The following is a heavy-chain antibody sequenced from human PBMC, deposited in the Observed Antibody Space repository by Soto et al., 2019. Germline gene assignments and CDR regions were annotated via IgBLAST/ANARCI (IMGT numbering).Heavy chain of an antibody. CDR2: IYYSGST. J-gene: IGHJ5*02. CDR3: ASQYYDFWSDYSANLFDP. CDR1: GGSFSPNY. D-gene: IGHD3-3*01. Sequence: PSETLSLTCTVSGGSFSPNYWSWIRQPPGKGLEWVGYIYYSGSTNYNPSLKSRVTISVDTSKNQFSLKLSSVTAADTAVYYCASQYYDFWSDYSANLFDPWGKGTLVTVSS. V-gene: IGHV4-59*01.